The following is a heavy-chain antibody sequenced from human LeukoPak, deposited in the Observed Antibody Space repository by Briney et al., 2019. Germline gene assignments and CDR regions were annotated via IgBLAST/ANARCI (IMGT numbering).Heavy chain of an antibody. D-gene: IGHD5-18*01. CDR3: ARDSGAYSYVNWFDP. Sequence: SVKVSCKASGGTFSSYAISWVRQAPGQGLEWMGGIIPIFGTANYAQKFQGRVTITADESTSTAYMELSSLGSEDTAVYYCARDSGAYSYVNWFDPWGQGTLVTVSS. CDR2: IIPIFGTA. CDR1: GGTFSSYA. V-gene: IGHV1-69*13. J-gene: IGHJ5*02.